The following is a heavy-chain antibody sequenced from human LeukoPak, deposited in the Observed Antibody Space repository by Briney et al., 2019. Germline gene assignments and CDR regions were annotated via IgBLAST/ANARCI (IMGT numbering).Heavy chain of an antibody. CDR1: GYTFNTFD. CDR2: ISTYNGNT. J-gene: IGHJ4*02. V-gene: IGHV1-18*04. CDR3: ARASFDH. Sequence: ASVKLSCKASGYTFNTFDINWVRQAPGQGPEWIGWISTYNGNTKYALKFQDRVTLTRDTSTTTAYMELKSLTSDDRAVYYCARASFDHWGQGTLVIVSS.